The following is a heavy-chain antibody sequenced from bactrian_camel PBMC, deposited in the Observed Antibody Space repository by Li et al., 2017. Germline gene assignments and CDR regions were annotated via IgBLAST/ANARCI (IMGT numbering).Heavy chain of an antibody. Sequence: DVQLVESGGGLSQPGGSLRLSCAASGFAFSTYAMTWVRQAPGKRREGVAGIDIKGRASYGDPVKGRFTVSRDDAENTLYLQLNNLKSDDTAMYYCANLLDSGDNYWGQGTQVTVS. CDR2: IDIKGRA. CDR3: ANLLDSGDNY. D-gene: IGHD1*01. CDR1: GFAFSTYA. V-gene: IGHV3S10*01. J-gene: IGHJ4*01.